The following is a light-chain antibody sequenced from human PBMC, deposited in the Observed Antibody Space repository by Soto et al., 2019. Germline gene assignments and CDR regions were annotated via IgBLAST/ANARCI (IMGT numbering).Light chain of an antibody. Sequence: DVVMTQSPLSLSVTLGQSASISCRSSQSLVSSDGDAYLNWFHQRPGQSPRRLMYKVSDRDSGVPDRFSGNGSGTYFTLTINKVEAEDIGVYYCLQGTQFPPWTFGQGTK. CDR1: QSLVSSDGDAY. J-gene: IGKJ1*01. V-gene: IGKV2-30*01. CDR3: LQGTQFPPWT. CDR2: KVS.